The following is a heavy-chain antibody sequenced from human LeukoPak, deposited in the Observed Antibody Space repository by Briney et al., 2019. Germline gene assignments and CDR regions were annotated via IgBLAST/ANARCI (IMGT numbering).Heavy chain of an antibody. J-gene: IGHJ4*02. V-gene: IGHV1-46*01. Sequence: ASVTVSCKASGYTFTSYYMQWVRQAPGQGLEWMGIINPSGGSTSYAQKFQGRVTMTRDTSTSTVYMELSSLRSEDTAVYYCARDTFITMIVVGESYFDYWGQGTLVTVSS. CDR1: GYTFTSYY. CDR2: INPSGGST. CDR3: ARDTFITMIVVGESYFDY. D-gene: IGHD3-22*01.